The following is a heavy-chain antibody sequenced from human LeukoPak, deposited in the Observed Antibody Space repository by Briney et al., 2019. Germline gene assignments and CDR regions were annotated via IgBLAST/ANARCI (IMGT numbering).Heavy chain of an antibody. CDR1: GLSLSSSN. J-gene: IGHJ2*01. CDR3: TRDLGLRRMI. Sequence: GSLRLSCAASGLSLSSSNMHWVRPPPGGGLEWLSYISAGSDTVFSADSVRGRFSISRDNARELLFLQMNSLRVDDTAVYYCTRDLGLRRMIWGRGTLVIVSS. CDR2: ISAGSDTV. V-gene: IGHV3-48*04.